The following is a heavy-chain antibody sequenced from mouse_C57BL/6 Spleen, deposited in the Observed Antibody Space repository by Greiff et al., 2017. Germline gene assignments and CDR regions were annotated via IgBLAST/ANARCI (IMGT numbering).Heavy chain of an antibody. CDR1: GYTFTSYW. CDR3: ARSPYYYGSRSWYFDV. CDR2: IDPNRGGT. D-gene: IGHD1-1*01. J-gene: IGHJ1*03. Sequence: VQLQQPGAELVKPGASVKLSCKASGYTFTSYWMHWVKQRPGRGLEWIGRIDPNRGGTKYNEKFKSKATLTVDKPSSTAYMQLSSLTSEDSAVYYCARSPYYYGSRSWYFDVWGTGTTVTVSS. V-gene: IGHV1-72*01.